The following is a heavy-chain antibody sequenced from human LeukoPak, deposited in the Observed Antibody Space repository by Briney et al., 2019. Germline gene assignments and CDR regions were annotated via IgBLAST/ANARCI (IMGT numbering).Heavy chain of an antibody. CDR2: IYYSGST. CDR3: ARGSGDYYDSGGSNDY. J-gene: IGHJ4*02. D-gene: IGHD3-22*01. CDR1: GGSISSYY. V-gene: IGHV4-59*01. Sequence: SETLSLTCTVPGGSISSYYWSWIRQPPGKGLEWIGYIYYSGSTNYNPSLKSRVTISVDTSKNQFSLKLSSVTAADTAVYYCARGSGDYYDSGGSNDYWGQGTLVTVSS.